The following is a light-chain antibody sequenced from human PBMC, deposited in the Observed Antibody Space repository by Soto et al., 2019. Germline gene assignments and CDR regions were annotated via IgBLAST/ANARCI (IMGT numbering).Light chain of an antibody. CDR1: QSVSSY. CDR3: QQRSNWLT. CDR2: DAS. J-gene: IGKJ4*01. V-gene: IGKV3-11*01. Sequence: EIVLTQSPATLSLSPGERATLSCRASQSVSSYLAWYQQKPGQAPRLLIYDASNRATGIPARFSGSGSGTDFPPPIGRLEPEDFAVYYCQQRSNWLTFGGGTKVDIK.